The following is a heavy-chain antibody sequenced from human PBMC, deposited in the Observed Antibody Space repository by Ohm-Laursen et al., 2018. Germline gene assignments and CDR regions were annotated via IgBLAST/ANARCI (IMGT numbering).Heavy chain of an antibody. J-gene: IGHJ4*02. Sequence: SLRLSCTASGFTVSTEYMSWVRQAPGMRLECVSLIHSDGSTYYADSVKGRFTSTRDNSKNMLYRQMNDLRAEDTGLYYCTRVWELSHDYWGQGTLVTVSS. V-gene: IGHV3-66*01. CDR2: IHSDGST. CDR3: TRVWELSHDY. CDR1: GFTVSTEY. D-gene: IGHD1-26*01.